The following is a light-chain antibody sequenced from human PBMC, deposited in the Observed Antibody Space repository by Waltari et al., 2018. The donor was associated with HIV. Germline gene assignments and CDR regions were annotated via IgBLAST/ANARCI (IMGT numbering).Light chain of an antibody. J-gene: IGLJ1*01. Sequence: QSALTQPASVSGSPGPSITIPCTGTSSDVGSYNLVSWYQQHPGKAPKVMIYEVSKRPSGVSNRFSGSKSGNTASLTISGLQAEDEADYYCCSYAGSSTYVFGTGTKVTVL. CDR1: SSDVGSYNL. CDR3: CSYAGSSTYV. CDR2: EVS. V-gene: IGLV2-23*02.